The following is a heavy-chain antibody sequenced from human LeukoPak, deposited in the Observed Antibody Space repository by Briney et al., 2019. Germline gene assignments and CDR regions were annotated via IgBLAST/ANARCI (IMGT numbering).Heavy chain of an antibody. D-gene: IGHD3-10*01. CDR2: ISYDGSNK. V-gene: IGHV3-30*03. CDR1: GFTFSSYG. CDR3: AREPSGSP. J-gene: IGHJ5*02. Sequence: GGSLRLSCAASGFTFSSYGVHWVRQAPGKGLEWVAVISYDGSNKYYADSVKGRFTISRDNSKNTLYLQMNSLRAEDTAVYYCAREPSGSPWGQGTLVTVSS.